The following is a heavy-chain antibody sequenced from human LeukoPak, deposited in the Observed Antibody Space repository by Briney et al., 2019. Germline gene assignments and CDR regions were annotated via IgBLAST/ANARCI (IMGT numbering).Heavy chain of an antibody. J-gene: IGHJ4*02. V-gene: IGHV3-21*01. CDR2: ISSSSSYI. D-gene: IGHD2-21*02. CDR3: ARAPRPAYCGGDCYSGYYFDY. CDR1: GFTFSSYS. Sequence: GGSLRLSCAASGFTFSSYSMNWVRQAPGKGLEWVSSISSSSSYIYYADSVKGRFTISRDNAKNSLYLQMNSLRAEDTAVYYCARAPRPAYCGGDCYSGYYFDYWGQGTLVTVSS.